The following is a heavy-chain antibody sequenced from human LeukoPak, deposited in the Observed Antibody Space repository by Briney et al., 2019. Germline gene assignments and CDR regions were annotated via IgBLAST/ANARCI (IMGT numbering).Heavy chain of an antibody. CDR1: GDSVSSGTYY. D-gene: IGHD2-21*02. CDR2: FYYNGIT. CDR3: ARPTVKGY. Sequence: SETLSLTCTVSGDSVSSGTYYWSWIRQPPGKGLEWVAYFYYNGITKYNPSLMSRVTMSVDTSKNQFSLRLTSVTAADTAVYYCARPTVKGYWGQGTLVTVSS. J-gene: IGHJ4*02. V-gene: IGHV4-61*01.